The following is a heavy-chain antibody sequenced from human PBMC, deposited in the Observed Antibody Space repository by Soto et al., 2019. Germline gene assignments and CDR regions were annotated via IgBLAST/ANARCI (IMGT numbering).Heavy chain of an antibody. J-gene: IGHJ5*02. D-gene: IGHD2-2*01. CDR1: GGSISSGDYY. Sequence: SETLSLTCTVSGGSISSGDYYWSWIRQPPGKGLEWIGYIYYSGSTYYNPSLKSRVTISVDTSKNQFSLKLSSVTAADTAVYYCARDYCSSTSCYAGVRWFDPWGQGTLVTVSS. CDR2: IYYSGST. V-gene: IGHV4-30-4*01. CDR3: ARDYCSSTSCYAGVRWFDP.